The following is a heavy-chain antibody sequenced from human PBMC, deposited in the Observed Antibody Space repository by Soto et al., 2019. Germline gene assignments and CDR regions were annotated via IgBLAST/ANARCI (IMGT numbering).Heavy chain of an antibody. V-gene: IGHV3-30-3*01. Sequence: QVQLVESGGGVVQPGRSLRLSCVASGFTCSRYAIHWVRQAPGKGLEWVAVISYDGSDKYYADSVKGRFTISRDNSKNTLYLQMNSLRPDDTAVYYCARDYGDYDFLDYWGQGTLVTVSS. D-gene: IGHD4-17*01. J-gene: IGHJ4*02. CDR3: ARDYGDYDFLDY. CDR1: GFTCSRYA. CDR2: ISYDGSDK.